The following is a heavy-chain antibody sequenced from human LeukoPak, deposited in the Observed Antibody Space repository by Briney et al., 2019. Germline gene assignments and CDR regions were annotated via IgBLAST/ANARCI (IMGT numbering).Heavy chain of an antibody. CDR2: IGYDGSNE. D-gene: IGHD4-23*01. V-gene: IGHV3-33*06. CDR3: AKDSYIGNSRIYFDS. Sequence: GGSLRLSCSASGFTFRNYAIHWIRQAPGKGLEWVAVIGYDGSNEYYGDSVKGRFTISRDNYKDTLYLQMNGLRADDTAVYYCAKDSYIGNSRIYFDSWGQGTLVTVSS. J-gene: IGHJ4*02. CDR1: GFTFRNYA.